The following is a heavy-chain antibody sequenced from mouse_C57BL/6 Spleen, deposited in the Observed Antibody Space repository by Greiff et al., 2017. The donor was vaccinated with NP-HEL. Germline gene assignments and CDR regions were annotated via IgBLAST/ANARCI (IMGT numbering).Heavy chain of an antibody. CDR3: ARSKGLGRGDY. Sequence: QVQLQQPGAELVMPGASVKLSCKASGYTFTSYWMHWVKQRPGQGLEWIGEIDPSDSYTNYNQKFKGKSTLTVDKSSSTAYMQLSSLTSEDSAVYYCARSKGLGRGDYWGQGTTLTVSS. J-gene: IGHJ2*01. CDR2: IDPSDSYT. V-gene: IGHV1-69*01. CDR1: GYTFTSYW. D-gene: IGHD4-1*01.